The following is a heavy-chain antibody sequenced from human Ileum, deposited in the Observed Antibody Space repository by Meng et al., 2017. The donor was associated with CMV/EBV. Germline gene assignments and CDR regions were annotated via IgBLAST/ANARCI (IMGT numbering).Heavy chain of an antibody. D-gene: IGHD2-15*01. CDR2: MYYSGST. J-gene: IGHJ4*02. Sequence: SETLSLTCTVSGGSISSSSYYWGWIRQPPGKGLEWIGSMYYSGSTYYNPSLKSRVTISVDTSQNQFPLKLSSVTAADTAVYYCARDPTVYCSGGSCYDYWGQGTLVTVSS. CDR3: ARDPTVYCSGGSCYDY. V-gene: IGHV4-39*06. CDR1: GGSISSSSYY.